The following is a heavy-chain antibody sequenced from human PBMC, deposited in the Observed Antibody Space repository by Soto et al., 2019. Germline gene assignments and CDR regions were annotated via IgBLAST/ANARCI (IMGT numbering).Heavy chain of an antibody. J-gene: IGHJ6*02. Sequence: PSETLSLTCTVSGGSINSYHWSWIRQAPGKGLEWVGDVHYSGNSYYNPSLKRHISMSLDTAKKKFSLKMRSVSAADTAVYFCARTSTMIRGASSYYTMDVWGQGTTVTVSS. CDR3: ARTSTMIRGASSYYTMDV. D-gene: IGHD3-10*01. CDR1: GGSINSYH. V-gene: IGHV4-59*12. CDR2: VHYSGNS.